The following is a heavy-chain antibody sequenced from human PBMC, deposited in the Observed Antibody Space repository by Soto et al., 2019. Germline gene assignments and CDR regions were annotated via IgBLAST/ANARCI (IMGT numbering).Heavy chain of an antibody. Sequence: QVQLVQSGAEVKKPGASVKVSCKASGYTFTSYYMHWVRQAPGQGLEWMGIINPSGGSTSYAQKFQGRVTMTRDTSTSTVYMELSSLRSEDTAVYYCARDPHIVVVTALHYGMDVWRQGTTVTVSS. CDR1: GYTFTSYY. V-gene: IGHV1-46*01. CDR3: ARDPHIVVVTALHYGMDV. CDR2: INPSGGST. J-gene: IGHJ6*02. D-gene: IGHD2-21*02.